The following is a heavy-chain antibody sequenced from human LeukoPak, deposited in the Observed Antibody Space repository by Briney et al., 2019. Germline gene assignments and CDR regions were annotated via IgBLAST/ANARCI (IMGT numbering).Heavy chain of an antibody. Sequence: GGSLRLSCVASGFTFSSYSMNWVRQAPGKGLEWLSYISRSSSTIFYADSAKGRFTVSRDNAKNSLYLQMNTLRDEDTAVYYCARISGSYYNHDHWGQGTLVTVSS. CDR3: ARISGSYYNHDH. CDR2: ISRSSSTI. CDR1: GFTFSSYS. J-gene: IGHJ4*02. V-gene: IGHV3-48*02. D-gene: IGHD3-10*01.